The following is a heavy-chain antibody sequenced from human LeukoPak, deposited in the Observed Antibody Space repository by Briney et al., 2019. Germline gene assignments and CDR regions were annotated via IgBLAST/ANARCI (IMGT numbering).Heavy chain of an antibody. Sequence: PGGSLTLSFAASGFTFSSYAMHWVRQAPRKGVEWVAVISYDGSNKYYADSVKGRFTISRDNSKNTLYLQMNSLRAEDPAVYYCARATIVVVPAAHFDAFDIWGQGTMVTVSS. CDR2: ISYDGSNK. D-gene: IGHD2-2*01. V-gene: IGHV3-30*01. J-gene: IGHJ3*02. CDR1: GFTFSSYA. CDR3: ARATIVVVPAAHFDAFDI.